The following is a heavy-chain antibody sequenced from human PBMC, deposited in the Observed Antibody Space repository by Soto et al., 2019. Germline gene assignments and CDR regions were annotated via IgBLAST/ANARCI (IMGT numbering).Heavy chain of an antibody. J-gene: IGHJ5*01. Sequence: QVQLVQSGTEVTKPGSSVQVSCKVSGDTFRSNGISWVRQVPGQGLDWMGGIIPIYGTVNYAPKFLGRVTITADKSTSTASMELSGLTPQDTGVYYCARAGGVTGITTILDSWGQGSLVTVSP. CDR3: ARAGGVTGITTILDS. V-gene: IGHV1-69*14. CDR1: GDTFRSNG. D-gene: IGHD2-8*02. CDR2: IIPIYGTV.